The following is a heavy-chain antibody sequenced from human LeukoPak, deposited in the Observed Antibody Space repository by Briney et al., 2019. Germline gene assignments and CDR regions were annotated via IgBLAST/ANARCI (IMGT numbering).Heavy chain of an antibody. V-gene: IGHV3-23*01. CDR2: ISGSDGNT. CDR1: GFTFSNYA. CDR3: AKENSVVRGVISNFDY. D-gene: IGHD3-10*01. J-gene: IGHJ4*02. Sequence: PGGSLRLSCAASGFTFSNYAMSWVRQAPGKGLGWVSAISGSDGNTYYADSVKGRFTIYRDNSKNTLYLQMNSLRAEDTAVYYCAKENSVVRGVISNFDYWGQGTLVTVSS.